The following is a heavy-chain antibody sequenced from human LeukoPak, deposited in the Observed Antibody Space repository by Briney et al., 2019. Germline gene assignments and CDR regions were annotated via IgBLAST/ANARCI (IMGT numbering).Heavy chain of an antibody. Sequence: PGGSLRLSCAASGSTFSSYSMNWVRQAPGKGLEWVSYISSSGSTIYYADSVKGRFTISRDNAKNSLYLQMNSLRAEDTAVYYCARDQAMIVVAPDYWGQGTLVTVSS. D-gene: IGHD3-22*01. CDR3: ARDQAMIVVAPDY. CDR1: GSTFSSYS. CDR2: ISSSGSTI. J-gene: IGHJ4*02. V-gene: IGHV3-48*04.